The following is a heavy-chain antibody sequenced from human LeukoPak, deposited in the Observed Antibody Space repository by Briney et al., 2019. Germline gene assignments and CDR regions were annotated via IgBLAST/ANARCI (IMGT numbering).Heavy chain of an antibody. J-gene: IGHJ4*02. Sequence: PGGSLRLSCAASGFTFGSYAMSWVRQAPGKGLEWVANINQDGSEKYYVDSLKGRFTISRDNAKNSLYLQMNSLRAEDTAVYYCARFRSYNFDYWGQGTLVTVSS. CDR2: INQDGSEK. CDR1: GFTFGSYA. CDR3: ARFRSYNFDY. V-gene: IGHV3-7*03. D-gene: IGHD1-26*01.